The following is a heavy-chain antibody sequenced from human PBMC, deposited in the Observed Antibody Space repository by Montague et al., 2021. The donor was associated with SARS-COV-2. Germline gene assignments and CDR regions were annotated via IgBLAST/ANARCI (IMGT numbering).Heavy chain of an antibody. V-gene: IGHV4-59*08. J-gene: IGHJ6*02. CDR3: ARYYERSLDV. CDR2: IFKNGET. Sequence: SETLSPTCTVSGGSITNDDCSWIRQPRGKGLEWIVNIFKNGETNXNPSLKSRVIISVDTSKSQFSLKVTSVTAADTAVYYCARYYERSLDVWGQGTTVTVSS. CDR1: GGSITNDD. D-gene: IGHD3-22*01.